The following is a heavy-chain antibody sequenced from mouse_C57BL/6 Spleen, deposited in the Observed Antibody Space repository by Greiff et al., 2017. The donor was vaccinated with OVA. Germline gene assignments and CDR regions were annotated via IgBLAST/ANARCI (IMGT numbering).Heavy chain of an antibody. J-gene: IGHJ1*03. CDR1: GFTFSDYG. CDR2: ISSGSSTI. Sequence: EVQLVESGGGLVKPGGSLKLSCAASGFTFSDYGMHWVRQAPEKGLEWVAYISSGSSTIYYADTVQGRFTISRDNAKNTLFLQMTSLGSEDTAMYYCAREVYDYHVPDVWGTGTTVTVSS. D-gene: IGHD2-4*01. V-gene: IGHV5-17*01. CDR3: AREVYDYHVPDV.